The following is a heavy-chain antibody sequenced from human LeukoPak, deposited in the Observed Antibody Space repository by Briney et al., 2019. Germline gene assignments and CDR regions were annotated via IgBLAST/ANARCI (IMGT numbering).Heavy chain of an antibody. V-gene: IGHV4-39*07. Sequence: SETLSLTCTVSGGSISSSSYYWGWIRQPPGKGLEWIGSIYYSGSTNYNPSLKSRVTISVDTSKNQFSLKLSSVTAADTAVYYCARGRYSDFWSGHTQYNWFDPWGQGTLATVSS. D-gene: IGHD3-3*01. J-gene: IGHJ5*02. CDR3: ARGRYSDFWSGHTQYNWFDP. CDR2: IYYSGST. CDR1: GGSISSSSYY.